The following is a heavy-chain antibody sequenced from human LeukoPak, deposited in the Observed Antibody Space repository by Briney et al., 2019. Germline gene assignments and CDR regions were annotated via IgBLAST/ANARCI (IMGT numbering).Heavy chain of an antibody. D-gene: IGHD5-18*01. CDR2: IYYSGST. CDR3: ARGSRGYSYG. J-gene: IGHJ4*02. Sequence: SETLSLTCTVSGASVSSGSYYWRWIRQPPGKGLEWIGYIYYSGSTNYNPSLKSRVTISVDTSKNQFSLKLSSVTAADTAVYYCARGSRGYSYGWGQGTLVTVSS. CDR1: GASVSSGSYY. V-gene: IGHV4-61*01.